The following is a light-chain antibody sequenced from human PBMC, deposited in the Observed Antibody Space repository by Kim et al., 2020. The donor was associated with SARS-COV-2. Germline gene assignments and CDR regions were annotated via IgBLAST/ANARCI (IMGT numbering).Light chain of an antibody. CDR3: QQRYNWPPYT. CDR1: QSVRSY. CDR2: DAS. V-gene: IGKV3-11*01. J-gene: IGKJ2*01. Sequence: SPGERALLSCRASQSVRSYLAWYQQKPGQGPRLLIYDASNRATGIPARFSGSGSGTDFTLTISSLEPEDFAVYYCQQRYNWPPYTFGQGTKLEI.